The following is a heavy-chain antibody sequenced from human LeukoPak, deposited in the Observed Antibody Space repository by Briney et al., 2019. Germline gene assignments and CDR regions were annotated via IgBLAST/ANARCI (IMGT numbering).Heavy chain of an antibody. D-gene: IGHD3-22*01. V-gene: IGHV4-38-2*02. Sequence: SETLSLTXTVSGYSISSGYYWGWIRQPPGKGLEWIWSIYHSGSTYYNPSLNSRVTISVDTSRNEFTLKLSSVTAADTAVYYCARAFPSRIPMIVVVPPHYFDYWGQGTLVTVSS. CDR1: GYSISSGYY. CDR2: IYHSGST. CDR3: ARAFPSRIPMIVVVPPHYFDY. J-gene: IGHJ4*02.